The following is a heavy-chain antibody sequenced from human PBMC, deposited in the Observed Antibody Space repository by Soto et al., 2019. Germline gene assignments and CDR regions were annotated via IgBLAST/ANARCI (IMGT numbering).Heavy chain of an antibody. V-gene: IGHV4-34*01. J-gene: IGHJ6*02. Sequence: PSETLSLTCAVNGGSFREYYWSWLRQPPGKGLEWIGEINQSGTTHYNPSLKRRINISIDTSKNQFSLNLTSVTAAETATYYCARDIITVIGGEIYYYFGMDVWGPGNTVTVSS. CDR2: INQSGTT. CDR1: GGSFREYY. CDR3: ARDIITVIGGEIYYYFGMDV. D-gene: IGHD3-10*01.